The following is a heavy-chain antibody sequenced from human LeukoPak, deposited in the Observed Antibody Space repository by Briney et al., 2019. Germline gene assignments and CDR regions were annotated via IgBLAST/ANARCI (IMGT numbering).Heavy chain of an antibody. V-gene: IGHV6-1*01. CDR1: GDSVSSNSAT. CDR3: ARALSRYFYY. Sequence: SQTLSLTCAISGDSVSSNSATWNWIRQSPSRGLEWLGRTYYRSKWYNEYAVSVQSRIAFNPDTSKNQFSLQLNSVTPDDTAVYYCARALSRYFYYWGQGTLVAVSS. CDR2: TYYRSKWYN. D-gene: IGHD5/OR15-5a*01. J-gene: IGHJ4*02.